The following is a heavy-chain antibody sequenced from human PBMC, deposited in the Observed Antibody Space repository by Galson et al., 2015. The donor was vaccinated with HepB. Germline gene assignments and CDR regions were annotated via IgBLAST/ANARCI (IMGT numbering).Heavy chain of an antibody. V-gene: IGHV1-8*01. D-gene: IGHD1-26*01. Sequence: SVKVSCKASGYTFTSYDINWVRQATGQGLEWMGWMNPNNGNAGYAEKFQGRVTMTRNTSTSTAYLELSSLRSEDTAVYYCARDGRIHGGSYFLWYFDLWGRGTLVTVSS. J-gene: IGHJ2*01. CDR1: GYTFTSYD. CDR2: MNPNNGNA. CDR3: ARDGRIHGGSYFLWYFDL.